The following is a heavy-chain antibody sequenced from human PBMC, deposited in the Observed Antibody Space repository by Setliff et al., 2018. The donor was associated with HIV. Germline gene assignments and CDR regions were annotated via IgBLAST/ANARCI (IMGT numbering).Heavy chain of an antibody. D-gene: IGHD1-26*01. CDR2: IYNSGDTK. J-gene: IGHJ4*02. CDR1: GFTFSSYE. V-gene: IGHV3-48*03. Sequence: GVSLRLSCAASGFTFSSYEMNWVRQAPGKGLEWLSYIYNSGDTKYYADSVKGRFTISRDNAKNSLYLQMYSLRVEDTAVYYCARKTPGLGPFEYWGQGTLVTVSS. CDR3: ARKTPGLGPFEY.